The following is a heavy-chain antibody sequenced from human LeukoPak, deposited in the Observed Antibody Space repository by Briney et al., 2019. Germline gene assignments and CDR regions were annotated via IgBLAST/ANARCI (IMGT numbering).Heavy chain of an antibody. CDR2: ISGSGGST. J-gene: IGHJ4*02. CDR3: AKDTIFGVVIILFDY. CDR1: GFTFSSYA. V-gene: IGHV3-23*01. Sequence: GGSLRLSCAASGFTFSSYAMSWVRQAPGEGQEWVSAISGSGGSTYYADSVKGRFTISRDNSKNTLYLQMNSLRAEDTAVYYCAKDTIFGVVIILFDYWGQGTLVTVSS. D-gene: IGHD3-3*01.